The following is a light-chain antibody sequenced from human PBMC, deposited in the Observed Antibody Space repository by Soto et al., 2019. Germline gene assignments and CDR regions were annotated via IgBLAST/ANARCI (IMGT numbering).Light chain of an antibody. CDR1: QSVSTN. CDR2: GAS. CDR3: QQYNDWPQT. V-gene: IGKV3-15*01. Sequence: EIVMTQSPGTLSLSPGERATLSCRASQSVSTNLAWYQQIPVQAPRPIIYGASTRSTGIPARFSGSGSWTEFTLAISSLQSEYCAVYYCQQYNDWPQTFGLGTKVEIK. J-gene: IGKJ1*01.